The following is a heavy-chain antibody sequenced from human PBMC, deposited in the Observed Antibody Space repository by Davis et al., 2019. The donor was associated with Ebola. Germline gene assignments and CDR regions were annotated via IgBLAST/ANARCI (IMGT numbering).Heavy chain of an antibody. CDR1: AYTFTSYD. V-gene: IGHV1-8*01. Sequence: ASVKVSCKASAYTFTSYDINWVRQATGQGLEWMGWMNPNSGNTGYAQEFKGRVTMTRDTSISTAYMELSSLRSDDTAVYFCARSSSWYPLDYWGQGTLVTVSS. J-gene: IGHJ4*02. CDR3: ARSSSWYPLDY. D-gene: IGHD6-13*01. CDR2: MNPNSGNT.